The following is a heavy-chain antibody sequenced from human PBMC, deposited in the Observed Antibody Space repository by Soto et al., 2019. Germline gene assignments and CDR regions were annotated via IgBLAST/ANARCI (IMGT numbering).Heavy chain of an antibody. J-gene: IGHJ6*02. CDR3: ARDGSGYDSGDLYYYYGMDV. CDR1: GGSISSSSYY. V-gene: IGHV4-39*07. Sequence: LSLTCTVSGGSISSSSYYWGWIRQPPGKGLEWIGSIYYSENAHYNPSLKSRVTISVDTSKNQFSLKLSSVTAADTAVYYFARDGSGYDSGDLYYYYGMDVWGQGTTVTVSS. CDR2: IYYSENA. D-gene: IGHD5-12*01.